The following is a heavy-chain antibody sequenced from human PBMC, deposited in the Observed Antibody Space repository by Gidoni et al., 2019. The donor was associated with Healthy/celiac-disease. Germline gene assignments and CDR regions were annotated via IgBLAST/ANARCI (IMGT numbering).Heavy chain of an antibody. CDR2: ISSSSSTI. D-gene: IGHD5-18*01. V-gene: IGHV3-48*04. CDR1: GFTFSSYS. J-gene: IGHJ4*02. Sequence: VQLVESGGGLVQPGGSLRLSCAASGFTFSSYSMNWVRPAPGKGLGWGPYISSSSSTIYYADSVKGRFTISRDNAKNSLYLQMNSLRTEDTAVYYCASYLEYSYGRSFDYWGQGTLVTVSS. CDR3: ASYLEYSYGRSFDY.